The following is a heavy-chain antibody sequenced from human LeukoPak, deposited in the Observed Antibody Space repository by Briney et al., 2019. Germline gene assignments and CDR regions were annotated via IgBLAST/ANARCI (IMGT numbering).Heavy chain of an antibody. CDR1: GGSISSYY. CDR3: ARGFDGGVAPARLDY. J-gene: IGHJ4*02. CDR2: IHTSGST. V-gene: IGHV4-4*07. Sequence: PSETLSLTCTVSGGSISSYYWSWIRQPAGKGLEWIGRIHTSGSTNYNPSLKSRVTISVDTSKNQFSLKLSSVTAADTAVYYCARGFDGGVAPARLDYWGQGTLVTVSS. D-gene: IGHD2-15*01.